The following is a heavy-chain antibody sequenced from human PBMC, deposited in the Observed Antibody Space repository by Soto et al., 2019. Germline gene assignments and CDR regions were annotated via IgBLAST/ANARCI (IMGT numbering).Heavy chain of an antibody. J-gene: IGHJ3*02. V-gene: IGHV3-53*01. CDR2: IYSGGST. CDR3: ARNYDSTAGGAFDI. CDR1: GFTVSSNY. D-gene: IGHD3-22*01. Sequence: EVQLVESGGGLIQPGWSLRLSCAASGFTVSSNYMSWVRQAPGKGLEWVSVIYSGGSTYYADSVKGRFTISRDNSKNTLYLQMNSLRAEDTAVYYCARNYDSTAGGAFDIWGQGTMVTVSS.